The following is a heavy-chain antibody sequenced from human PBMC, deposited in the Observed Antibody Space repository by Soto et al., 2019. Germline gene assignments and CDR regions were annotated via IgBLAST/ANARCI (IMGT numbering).Heavy chain of an antibody. Sequence: EVQLVESGGGLVQPGGSLRLSCAGSGFTFSTYWMHWVRQAPGKGLEWVSRIDHDGPTDYADSVRGRFTIPRDNAENTLYLQMNSLGPEDTAVYYCVRDCHGDYWGQGNLVTVSS. CDR1: GFTFSTYW. CDR2: IDHDGPT. J-gene: IGHJ4*02. V-gene: IGHV3-74*01. CDR3: VRDCHGDY.